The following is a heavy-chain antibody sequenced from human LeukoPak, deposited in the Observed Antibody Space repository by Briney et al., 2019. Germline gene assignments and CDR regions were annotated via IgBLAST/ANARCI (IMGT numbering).Heavy chain of an antibody. CDR3: ARVAAAGTTYFDY. Sequence: SETLSLTCAVYGGSFSGYYWSWIRQPPGKGLEWIGEINHSGSTNYNPSLKSRVTISVDTSKNQFSLKLSSVTAADTAVYYCARVAAAGTTYFDYWGQGTLVTVSS. CDR2: INHSGST. CDR1: GGSFSGYY. D-gene: IGHD6-13*01. V-gene: IGHV4-34*01. J-gene: IGHJ4*02.